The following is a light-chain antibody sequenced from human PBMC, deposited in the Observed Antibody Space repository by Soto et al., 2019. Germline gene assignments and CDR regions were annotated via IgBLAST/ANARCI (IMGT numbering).Light chain of an antibody. CDR3: QQRSSWPLS. CDR2: DAS. Sequence: EIVLTQSPATLSLSPGERATLSCRASQSVSSFLAWYQQKPGQAPRLLIYDASNRDSGIPARFSGSGSGTDFTLTISRLEPEDFGVYYCQQRSSWPLSFGGGTKVEIK. J-gene: IGKJ4*01. V-gene: IGKV3-11*01. CDR1: QSVSSF.